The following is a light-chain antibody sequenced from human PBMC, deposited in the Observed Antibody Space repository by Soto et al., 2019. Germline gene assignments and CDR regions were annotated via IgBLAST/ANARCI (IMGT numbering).Light chain of an antibody. CDR3: SSFTSSVTYV. V-gene: IGLV2-14*01. CDR2: DVS. J-gene: IGLJ1*01. CDR1: SSDVGGHNS. Sequence: QSALTQPASVSGSPGQSITISCTGTSSDVGGHNSVSWYRQDPGKAPKLMIYDVSNRPSGVSDRFSGSKSGNTASLTISGLQIEEEADYYCSSFTSSVTYVFGTGTKVTVL.